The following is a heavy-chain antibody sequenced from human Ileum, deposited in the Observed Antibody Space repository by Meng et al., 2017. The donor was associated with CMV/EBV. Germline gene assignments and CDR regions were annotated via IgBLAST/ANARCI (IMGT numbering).Heavy chain of an antibody. Sequence: PLEGSGPVLVKPSVTLSLTCTFSRGSISSSTYSWGWVRHPPGKGLEWIGLMRSSGSSFYSPSLRSRVTMSVDTSKNQFSLKVNSVTAADTAVYYCAGDSSGVSGTFDSWGQGTLVTVSS. CDR2: MRSSGSS. V-gene: IGHV4-39*07. D-gene: IGHD5/OR15-5a*01. J-gene: IGHJ4*02. CDR1: RGSISSSTYS. CDR3: AGDSSGVSGTFDS.